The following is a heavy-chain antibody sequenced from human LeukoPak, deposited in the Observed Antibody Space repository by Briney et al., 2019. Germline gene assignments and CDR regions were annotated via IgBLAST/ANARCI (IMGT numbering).Heavy chain of an antibody. CDR3: ARATDSIVHWFDP. Sequence: SETLSLTCTVSGGSISNSNYYWAWIRQPPGKGLEWIGSIYYTGSTNYNPSLKSRVTISVDTSKNQFSLKLSSVTAADTAVYYCARATDSIVHWFDPWGQGTLVTVSS. J-gene: IGHJ5*02. CDR1: GGSISNSNYY. CDR2: IYYTGST. D-gene: IGHD2-15*01. V-gene: IGHV4-39*07.